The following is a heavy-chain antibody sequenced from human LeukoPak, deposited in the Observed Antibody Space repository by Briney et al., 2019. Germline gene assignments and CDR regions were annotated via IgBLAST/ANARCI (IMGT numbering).Heavy chain of an antibody. CDR1: GYTFTSYG. CDR2: ISGHNGNT. CDR3: ARQLYDSSGYRFDP. Sequence: ASVKVSCKASGYTFTSYGVSWVRQAPGQGLEWMGWISGHNGNTKYEQRFQDRVTMTTDTSTSTAYMELSSLRSEDTAVYYCARQLYDSSGYRFDPWGQGTLVTVSS. J-gene: IGHJ5*02. V-gene: IGHV1-18*01. D-gene: IGHD3-22*01.